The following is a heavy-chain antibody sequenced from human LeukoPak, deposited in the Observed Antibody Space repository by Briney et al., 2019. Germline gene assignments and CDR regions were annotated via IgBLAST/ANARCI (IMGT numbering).Heavy chain of an antibody. V-gene: IGHV4-39*01. CDR2: IYYSGST. CDR1: GGSISSSSYY. CDR3: ARVEYSSSSGEYYYYMEV. J-gene: IGHJ6*03. Sequence: PSETLSLTCTVSGGSISSSSYYWGWIRQPPGKGLEWIGSIYYSGSTYYNPSLKSRVTISVDTSKNQFSLKLSSVTAADTAVYYCARVEYSSSSGEYYYYMEVWGKGTTVTVSS. D-gene: IGHD6-6*01.